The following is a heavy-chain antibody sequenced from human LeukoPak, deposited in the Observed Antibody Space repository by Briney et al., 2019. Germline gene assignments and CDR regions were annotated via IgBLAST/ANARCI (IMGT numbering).Heavy chain of an antibody. CDR3: ARGSRGIYYFDY. Sequence: PSETLSLTCTVSGGSISSYYWSWIRQPPGKGLEWIGYIYYSGSTNYNPSLKSRVTISVDTSKNQFSLKLSSVTAADTAVYYCARGSRGIYYFDYWGQGTLVTVSS. D-gene: IGHD1-26*01. CDR2: IYYSGST. CDR1: GGSISSYY. J-gene: IGHJ4*02. V-gene: IGHV4-59*01.